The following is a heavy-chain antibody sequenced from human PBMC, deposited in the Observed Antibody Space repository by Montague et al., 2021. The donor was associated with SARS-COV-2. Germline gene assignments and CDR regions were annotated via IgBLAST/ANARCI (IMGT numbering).Heavy chain of an antibody. J-gene: IGHJ4*02. CDR2: INHSGTT. D-gene: IGHD4-23*01. CDR3: ARWDPQTLTLIGLRGKSASDY. CDR1: GGSFSGYY. V-gene: IGHV4-34*01. Sequence: SESLSLVYAVYGGSFSGYYWTWIRQSPGKGLEWIAEINHSGTTNYNFNPSLRSRVTISVDTSKSQFSLKLSSVTAADTGVYYCARWDPQTLTLIGLRGKSASDYWGQGTLFTVSS.